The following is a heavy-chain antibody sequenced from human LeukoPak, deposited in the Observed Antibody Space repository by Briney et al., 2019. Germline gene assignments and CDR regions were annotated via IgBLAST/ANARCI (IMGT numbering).Heavy chain of an antibody. D-gene: IGHD3-3*01. V-gene: IGHV4-39*02. Sequence: SESLSLTCPVSVGSTSIGYYYWGWIRQPPGKGLELIGGISSSGNTYYDLSLKSRITIFIDTSKNHFSLKLSSVSAADTAVYYCARLGAGPTYYDFWSGYSSFYFDYWGQGTLVTVSS. CDR1: VGSTSIGYYY. CDR2: ISSSGNT. J-gene: IGHJ4*02. CDR3: ARLGAGPTYYDFWSGYSSFYFDY.